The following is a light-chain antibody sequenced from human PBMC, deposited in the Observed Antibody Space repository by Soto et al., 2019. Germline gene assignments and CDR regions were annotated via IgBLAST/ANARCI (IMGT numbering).Light chain of an antibody. CDR3: EQYGRTSWT. CDR2: GAS. CDR1: QSVSTNF. J-gene: IGKJ1*01. Sequence: EIVLTQSPGTLSLSPGEGATLSCRASQSVSTNFFAWYQQKPGQAPRLLIYGASTRATGIPDRFSGSGSGTDFTLTISTLEPEDFAVYYCEQYGRTSWTFGQGTKDEIK. V-gene: IGKV3-20*01.